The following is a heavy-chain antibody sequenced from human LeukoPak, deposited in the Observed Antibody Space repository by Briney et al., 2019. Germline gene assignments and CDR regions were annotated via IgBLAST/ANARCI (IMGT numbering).Heavy chain of an antibody. J-gene: IGHJ3*02. CDR1: GGSITSYY. CDR3: ATLLLHDAFDI. Sequence: SETLSLTCTVSGGSITSYYWSWIRQPAGKGLEWIGRLYTSGSTNYNPSLKSRVTISVDTSKNQFSLKLSSVTAADTAVYYCATLLLHDAFDIWGQGTMVTVSS. CDR2: LYTSGST. D-gene: IGHD3-22*01. V-gene: IGHV4-4*07.